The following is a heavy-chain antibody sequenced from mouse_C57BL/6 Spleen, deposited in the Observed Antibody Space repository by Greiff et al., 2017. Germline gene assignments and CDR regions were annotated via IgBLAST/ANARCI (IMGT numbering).Heavy chain of an antibody. CDR3: AHLCDYGGAMDY. Sequence: VQLQQPGAELVKPGASVKVSCKASGYTFTSYWMHWVKQRPGQGLEWIGRIHPSDSDTNYNQKFKGKATLTVDKSSSTAYMQLSSLTSEDSAVYYYAHLCDYGGAMDYWGQGTSVTVSS. D-gene: IGHD2-4*01. CDR1: GYTFTSYW. CDR2: IHPSDSDT. V-gene: IGHV1-74*01. J-gene: IGHJ4*01.